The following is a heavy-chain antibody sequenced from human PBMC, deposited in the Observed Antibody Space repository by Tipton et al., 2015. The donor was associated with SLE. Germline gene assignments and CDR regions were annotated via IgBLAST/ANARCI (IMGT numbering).Heavy chain of an antibody. D-gene: IGHD4-23*01. V-gene: IGHV1-69*06. J-gene: IGHJ4*02. Sequence: QLVQSGAEVKKPGASVKVSCKASGGTFSSYAISWVGQAPGEGLEWLVGIIPIFGTANYAQKFQGRVTITADKSTSTAHMELSSLKSEDTAVYYCARMDYGSNYFDYWGQETLVTVST. CDR3: ARMDYGSNYFDY. CDR2: IIPIFGTA. CDR1: GGTFSSYA.